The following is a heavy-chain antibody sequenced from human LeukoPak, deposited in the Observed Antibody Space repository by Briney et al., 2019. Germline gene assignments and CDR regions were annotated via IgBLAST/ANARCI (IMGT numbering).Heavy chain of an antibody. CDR3: AREDDILTGYRH. CDR1: GGSISSYY. CDR2: IYYSGST. Sequence: SETLSLTCTVSGGSISSYYWSWIRQPPGKGLEWIGYIYYSGSTNYNPSLKSRVTISVDTSKNQFSLKLSSVTAADTAVYYCAREDDILTGYRHWGQGTLVTVSS. V-gene: IGHV4-59*01. J-gene: IGHJ4*02. D-gene: IGHD3-9*01.